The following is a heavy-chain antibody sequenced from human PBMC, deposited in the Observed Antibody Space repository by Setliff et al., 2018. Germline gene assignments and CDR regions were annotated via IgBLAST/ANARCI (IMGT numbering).Heavy chain of an antibody. D-gene: IGHD2-21*01. V-gene: IGHV4-59*11. CDR1: GGSISSHY. Sequence: PSETLSLTCTVSGGSISSHYWSWIRQPPGKGLEWIGYIYYSGSTNYNPSLKSRVTISVDTSKNQFSLKLSSVTAADTAVYYCARVPLMIAIRHAFDIWGLGTMVTVSS. CDR3: ARVPLMIAIRHAFDI. J-gene: IGHJ3*02. CDR2: IYYSGST.